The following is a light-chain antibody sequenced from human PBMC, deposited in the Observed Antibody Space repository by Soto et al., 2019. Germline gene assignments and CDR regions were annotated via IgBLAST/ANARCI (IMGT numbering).Light chain of an antibody. J-gene: IGLJ2*01. V-gene: IGLV2-11*01. CDR2: DIN. CDR3: SSYAGRYSVV. CDR1: SSDVGAYHY. Sequence: QSALTQPRSVSGSPGQSVTISCTGTSSDVGAYHYVSWYQHHPGKAPKLMIYDINKRPSGVPDRVSGSKSGNTASLTISGLQAEDEADFYCSSYAGRYSVVFGGGTKLTVL.